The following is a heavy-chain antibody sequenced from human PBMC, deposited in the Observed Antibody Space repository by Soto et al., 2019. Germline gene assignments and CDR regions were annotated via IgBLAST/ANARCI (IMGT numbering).Heavy chain of an antibody. CDR2: ISSNGGST. CDR1: GFTFRSYA. V-gene: IGHV3-64*01. CDR3: AKDLGCGDYDYYVDF. Sequence: EVQLVESGGGLVQPGRSLRLSCVASGFTFRSYAMHWVRPAPGKGLEYVSSISSNGGSTYYANSVKGRFTISRDNSKNTLYLQMGSLRAEDTAAYYCAKDLGCGDYDYYVDFWGQGTLVTV. D-gene: IGHD5-12*01. J-gene: IGHJ4*02.